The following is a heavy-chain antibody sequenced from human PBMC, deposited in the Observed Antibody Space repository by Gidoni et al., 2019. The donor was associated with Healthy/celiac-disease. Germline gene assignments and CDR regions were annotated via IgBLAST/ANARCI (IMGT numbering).Heavy chain of an antibody. J-gene: IGHJ6*02. CDR3: ASGNMGADGMDV. V-gene: IGHV3-21*01. Sequence: EVQLVESGGGLVKPGGSLRLSRAASEFTFSSYSMNWVRQAPGEGLEWVSSISSSSSYIYYADSVKGRFTISRDNAKNSLYLQMNSLRAEDTAVYYCASGNMGADGMDVWGQGTTVTVSS. CDR2: ISSSSSYI. CDR1: EFTFSSYS.